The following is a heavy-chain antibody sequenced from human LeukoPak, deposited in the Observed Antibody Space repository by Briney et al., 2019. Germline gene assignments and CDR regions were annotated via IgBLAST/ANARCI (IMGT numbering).Heavy chain of an antibody. D-gene: IGHD6-13*01. V-gene: IGHV1-69*13. CDR2: IIPIFGTA. Sequence: ASVTVSCKASGGTFSSYAISWVRQAPGQGPEWMGGIIPIFGTANYAEKFQGRVTINGDESTSTAYMELSSLRSEDTAVYYCARCGSSLIGGMGVWGQGTTVTVCS. J-gene: IGHJ6*02. CDR3: ARCGSSLIGGMGV. CDR1: GGTFSSYA.